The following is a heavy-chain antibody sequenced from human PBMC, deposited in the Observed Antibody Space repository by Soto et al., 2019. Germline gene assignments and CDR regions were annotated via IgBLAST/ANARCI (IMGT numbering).Heavy chain of an antibody. V-gene: IGHV3-33*01. Sequence: QVQLVESGGGVVQPGRSLRLSCAASGFTFSSYGMHWVRQAPGKGLEWVAVIWYDGSNKYYADSVKGRFTISRDNSKNTLYLQMNSLRAEDTAVYYCARDDLISGYSSGWYGDAFDIWCQGTMVTVSS. J-gene: IGHJ3*02. CDR1: GFTFSSYG. D-gene: IGHD6-19*01. CDR2: IWYDGSNK. CDR3: ARDDLISGYSSGWYGDAFDI.